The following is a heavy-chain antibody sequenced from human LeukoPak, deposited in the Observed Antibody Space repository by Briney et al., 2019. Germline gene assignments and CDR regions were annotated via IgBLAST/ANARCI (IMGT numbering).Heavy chain of an antibody. D-gene: IGHD4-17*01. V-gene: IGHV3-48*01. J-gene: IGHJ1*01. Sequence: GGSLRLSCAASGFTFSTYGMNWVRQAPGKGLEWVSYISGRSGIIYYADSVKGRFTISRDNAKNSMFLQMNSLRAEDTAMYYCARGGDYGDRSVYWGQGTLVTVSS. CDR2: ISGRSGII. CDR1: GFTFSTYG. CDR3: ARGGDYGDRSVY.